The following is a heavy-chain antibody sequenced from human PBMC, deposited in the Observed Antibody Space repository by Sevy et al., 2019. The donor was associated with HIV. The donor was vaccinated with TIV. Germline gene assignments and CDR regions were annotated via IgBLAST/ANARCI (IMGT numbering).Heavy chain of an antibody. CDR2: IKYDGSNK. CDR3: GKEGGGEGGDH. J-gene: IGHJ4*02. V-gene: IGHV3-30*02. D-gene: IGHD2-21*01. CDR1: GFSFSSYG. Sequence: GGSLRLSCAASGFSFSSYGMHWVRQAPGKGLEWMSYIKYDGSNKDYADSMKGRFTNSRDNSKNTLYLQMNSLRVEDTAVFYCGKEGGGEGGDHWGQGTLVTVSS.